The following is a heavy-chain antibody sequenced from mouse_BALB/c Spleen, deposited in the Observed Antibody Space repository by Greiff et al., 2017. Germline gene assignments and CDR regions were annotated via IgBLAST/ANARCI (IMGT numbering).Heavy chain of an antibody. CDR3: ANDYRYYYDMGY. CDR1: GFSLTSYG. Sequence: QVQLQQSGPGLVQPSQSLSITCTVSGFSLTSYGVHWVRQSPGKGLEWLGVIWSGGSTDYNAAFISRLGISKDNSTCQVFFKMNSLQANDTAIYYCANDYRYYYDMGYWGQGTSVTVSS. V-gene: IGHV2-2*02. CDR2: IWSGGST. D-gene: IGHD2-4*01. J-gene: IGHJ4*01.